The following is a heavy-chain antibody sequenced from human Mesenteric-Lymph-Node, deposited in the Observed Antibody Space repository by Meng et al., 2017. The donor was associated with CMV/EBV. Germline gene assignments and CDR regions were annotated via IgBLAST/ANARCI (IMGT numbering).Heavy chain of an antibody. D-gene: IGHD1-1*01. V-gene: IGHV4-34*01. CDR2: INHTGST. CDR1: GGSFRSYY. J-gene: IGHJ4*02. Sequence: QGQLEQWGAGLLKPSETLSLTCALDGGSFRSYYWTWVRQPPGKGLEGIGEINHTGSTNYNPSLKSRVTISIDTSNNQFSLKVTSVTAADTAVYYCARAQTGTFDYWGQGTLVTVSS. CDR3: ARAQTGTFDY.